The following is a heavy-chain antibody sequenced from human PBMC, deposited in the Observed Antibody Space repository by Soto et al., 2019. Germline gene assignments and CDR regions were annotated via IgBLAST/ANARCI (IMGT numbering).Heavy chain of an antibody. J-gene: IGHJ5*02. CDR2: IYYSGST. V-gene: IGHV4-30-4*02. CDR1: GGSISSGGYY. CDR3: AHFSDLEWFDP. D-gene: IGHD2-21*01. Sequence: SETLSLTCTVSGGSISSGGYYWSWIRQPPGKGLEWIGYIYYSGSTYYNPSLKSRVTISVDTSKNQFSLKLSSLTAADTAVYYCAHFSDLEWFDPWGQGTLVTVSS.